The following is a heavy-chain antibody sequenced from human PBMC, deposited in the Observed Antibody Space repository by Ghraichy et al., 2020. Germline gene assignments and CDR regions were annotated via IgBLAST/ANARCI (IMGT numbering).Heavy chain of an antibody. Sequence: ESLNISCNVSGVSVSYYFWSWIRQPPGQGLEYIGYISYTGNTNYNPSLKSRLTISVDTSKKQFSLTLTSVTAADTALYYCVPFDSGGFDHWGQGTLVAVSS. J-gene: IGHJ4*02. CDR2: ISYTGNT. V-gene: IGHV4-59*02. D-gene: IGHD2-15*01. CDR1: GVSVSYYF. CDR3: VPFDSGGFDH.